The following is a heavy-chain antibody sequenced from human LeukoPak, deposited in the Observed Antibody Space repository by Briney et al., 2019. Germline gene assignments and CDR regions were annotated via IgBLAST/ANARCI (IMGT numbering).Heavy chain of an antibody. Sequence: GGSLTLSCAVSGFTFSSYSMNWVRPAPGKGVEWVSYISSSSSTIYYADSVKGRFTISRDNAKNALYLQMNSVRVEDTAVYYCAKDKYSYDTSGRELWGQGTLVTVSS. V-gene: IGHV3-48*01. CDR2: ISSSSSTI. J-gene: IGHJ4*02. CDR1: GFTFSSYS. CDR3: AKDKYSYDTSGREL. D-gene: IGHD3-22*01.